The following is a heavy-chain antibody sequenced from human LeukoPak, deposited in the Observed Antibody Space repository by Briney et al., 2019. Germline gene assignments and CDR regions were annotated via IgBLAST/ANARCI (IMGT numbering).Heavy chain of an antibody. V-gene: IGHV1-3*01. D-gene: IGHD3-10*01. CDR2: INAGNGNT. Sequence: ASVKVSCKASGYTFTSYAMHWVRQAPGQRLEWMGWINAGNGNTKYSQKFQGRVTTTRDTSASTAYMELSSLRSEDTAVYYCAKDPASYYYGSGTYFDYWGQGTLVTVSS. CDR3: AKDPASYYYGSGTYFDY. CDR1: GYTFTSYA. J-gene: IGHJ4*02.